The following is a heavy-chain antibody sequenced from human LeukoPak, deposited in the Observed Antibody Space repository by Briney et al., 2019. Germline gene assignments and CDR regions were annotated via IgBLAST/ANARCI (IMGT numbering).Heavy chain of an antibody. D-gene: IGHD7-27*01. CDR1: GYTLTDYY. Sequence: ASVRVSCKASGYTLTDYYIHWVRQAPAQGLEWMGWINPKSGGTNSAQKFQGRVTMTSNTHIRAPHIQQTGLRSHHTHGCFCPRGHHWDPHFDYWGQGALVTVSS. CDR2: INPKSGGT. V-gene: IGHV1-2*02. CDR3: PRGHHWDPHFDY. J-gene: IGHJ4*02.